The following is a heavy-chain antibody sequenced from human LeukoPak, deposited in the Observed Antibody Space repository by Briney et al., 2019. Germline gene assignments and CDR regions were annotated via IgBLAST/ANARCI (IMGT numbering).Heavy chain of an antibody. CDR2: ISANNGNT. CDR3: ARDRTPRITMIVVPGGY. CDR1: GYTFTSYG. V-gene: IGHV1-18*01. Sequence: ASVKVSCKASGYTFTSYGISWVRQAPGQGREWMGWISANNGNTNYAQKLQGRVTMTTHTSTSTAYLELRSLRSDDTAVYYCARDRTPRITMIVVPGGYWGQGTLVTVSS. J-gene: IGHJ4*02. D-gene: IGHD3-22*01.